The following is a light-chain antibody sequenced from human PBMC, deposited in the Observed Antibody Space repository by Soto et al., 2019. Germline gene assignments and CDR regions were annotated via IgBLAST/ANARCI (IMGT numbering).Light chain of an antibody. J-gene: IGKJ1*01. V-gene: IGKV3-20*01. CDR2: GAS. Sequence: EIVLTQSPGTLSLSAGERATLSCRASQSVSTSSLAWYQHRFGQAPRLLIYGASRRATGIPDRFSGSGSGTDLTLTISRLEPEDFAVYYCPQFGRSAWTFGQGTKVDI. CDR3: PQFGRSAWT. CDR1: QSVSTSS.